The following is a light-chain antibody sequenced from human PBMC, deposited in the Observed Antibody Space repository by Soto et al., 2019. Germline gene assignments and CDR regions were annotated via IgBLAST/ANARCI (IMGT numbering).Light chain of an antibody. CDR3: QQYNTCTTWT. CDR2: RAS. V-gene: IGKV1-5*03. CDR1: QSIVTY. J-gene: IGKJ1*01. Sequence: DIRLTPSPASLSVYAGERVTXTCRVSQSIVTYLTWYRQKPGKAPKLLIYRASYWEIGVPSTFSGSVSGPEFNLTISGMQPGDFATYYWQQYNTCTTWTFGHGTKLEIK.